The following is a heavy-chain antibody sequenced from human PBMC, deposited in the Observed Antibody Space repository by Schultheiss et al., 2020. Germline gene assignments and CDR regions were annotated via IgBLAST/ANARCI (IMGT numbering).Heavy chain of an antibody. CDR2: IKSKTDGGTT. D-gene: IGHD2-15*01. J-gene: IGHJ6*02. CDR3: TTEAVVAATGYYGMDV. CDR1: GFTFSSYS. V-gene: IGHV3-15*07. Sequence: GGSLRLSCAASGFTFSSYSMNWVRQHPGKGLEWVGRIKSKTDGGTTDYAAPVKGRFTISRDDSKNTLYPQMNSLKTEDTAVYYCTTEAVVAATGYYGMDVWGQGTTVTVSS.